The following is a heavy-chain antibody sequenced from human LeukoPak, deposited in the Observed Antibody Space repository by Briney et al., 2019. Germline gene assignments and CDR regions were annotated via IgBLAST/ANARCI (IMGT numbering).Heavy chain of an antibody. V-gene: IGHV4-39*07. J-gene: IGHJ6*03. CDR2: IYYSGST. CDR3: ARVPPTVTTYIYYYYYMDV. CDR1: GDSISSNNNY. Sequence: PSETLSLTCTVSGDSISSNNNYWGWIRQPPGKGLEWIGAIYYSGSTFYNPSLKSRVTISVDTSKNQFSLKVSSVTAADTAVYYCARVPPTVTTYIYYYYYMDVWGKGTTVTASS. D-gene: IGHD4-11*01.